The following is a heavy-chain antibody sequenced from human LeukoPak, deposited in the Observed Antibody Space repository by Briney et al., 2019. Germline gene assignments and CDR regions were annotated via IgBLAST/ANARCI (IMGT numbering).Heavy chain of an antibody. V-gene: IGHV3-33*01. CDR3: ARDDYDSSGYHY. D-gene: IGHD3-22*01. CDR1: GFTFSSYG. Sequence: GRSLRLSCAAPGFTFSSYGMHWVRQAPGKGLEWVAVIWYDGSNKYYADSVKGRFTISRDNSKNTLYLQMNSLRAEDTAVYYCARDDYDSSGYHYWGQGTLVTVSS. CDR2: IWYDGSNK. J-gene: IGHJ4*02.